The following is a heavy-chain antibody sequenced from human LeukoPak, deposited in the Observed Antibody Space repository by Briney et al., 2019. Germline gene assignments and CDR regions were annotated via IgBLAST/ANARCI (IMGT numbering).Heavy chain of an antibody. CDR1: GGSISSSRYY. J-gene: IGHJ1*01. Sequence: SETLSLTCTVSGGSISSSRYYWGWIRQPPGTGLEWIGSIYYSGSTYYNPSLKSRVTISVDTSKNQFSLKLSSVTAADTAVYYCASASSGRTGYFLHWGQGTLVTVSS. CDR3: ASASSGRTGYFLH. V-gene: IGHV4-39*01. CDR2: IYYSGST. D-gene: IGHD5-12*01.